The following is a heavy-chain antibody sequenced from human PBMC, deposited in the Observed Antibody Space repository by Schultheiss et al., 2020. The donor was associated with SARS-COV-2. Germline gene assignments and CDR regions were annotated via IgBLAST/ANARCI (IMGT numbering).Heavy chain of an antibody. Sequence: SQTLSLTCTVSGGSISSYYWSWIRQPPGKGLEWIGYIYHSGSTYYNPSLKSRVTISVDRSKNQFSLKLSSVTAADTAVYYCARDARYCSSTSCWFDPWGQGTLVTVSS. J-gene: IGHJ5*02. CDR1: GGSISSYY. V-gene: IGHV4-59*01. CDR2: IYHSGST. CDR3: ARDARYCSSTSCWFDP. D-gene: IGHD2-2*01.